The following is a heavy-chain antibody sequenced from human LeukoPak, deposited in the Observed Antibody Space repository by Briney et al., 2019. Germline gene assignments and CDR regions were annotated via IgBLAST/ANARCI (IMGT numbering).Heavy chain of an antibody. Sequence: SVKVSCKASGGTFSSYAIIWVRQAPGQGLEWMGRIIPIFGTANYAQKFQGRVTITTDESTSTAYMELSSMRSEDTAVYYCARERQCSSTSCHYDYWGQGTLVTVSS. CDR3: ARERQCSSTSCHYDY. V-gene: IGHV1-69*05. D-gene: IGHD2-2*01. J-gene: IGHJ4*02. CDR2: IIPIFGTA. CDR1: GGTFSSYA.